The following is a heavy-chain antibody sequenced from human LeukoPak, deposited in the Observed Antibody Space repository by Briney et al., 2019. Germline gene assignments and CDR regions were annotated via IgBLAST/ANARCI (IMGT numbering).Heavy chain of an antibody. CDR2: ISGSGGST. V-gene: IGHV3-23*01. CDR3: AKDRAPYTSGWHPPPSVFQH. D-gene: IGHD6-19*01. CDR1: GFTFSSYA. Sequence: GGSLRLSCAASGFTFSSYAMSWVRQAPGKGLEWVSAISGSGGSTYYADSVKGRFTISRDNSKNTLYLQMNSLRAEDTAVYYCAKDRAPYTSGWHPPPSVFQHWGQGTLVTVSS. J-gene: IGHJ1*01.